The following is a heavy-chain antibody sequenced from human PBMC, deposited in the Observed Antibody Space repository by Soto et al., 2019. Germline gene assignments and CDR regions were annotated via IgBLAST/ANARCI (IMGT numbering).Heavy chain of an antibody. CDR2: ISSSGGTT. V-gene: IGHV3-23*01. D-gene: IGHD6-13*01. Sequence: EAQLLETGGGLVQPGGSLRLSCAASGFIFSTYAMNWVRQAPGEGLEWVSAISSSGGTTFYAESVRGRFTISRDNSVNTLYLQMSSLRDDDTALYYCARCGSNCREIVDVWGQGTTVTVSS. CDR1: GFIFSTYA. J-gene: IGHJ6*02. CDR3: ARCGSNCREIVDV.